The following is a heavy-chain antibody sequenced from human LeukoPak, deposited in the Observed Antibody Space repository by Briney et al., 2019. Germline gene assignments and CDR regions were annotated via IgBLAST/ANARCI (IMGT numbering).Heavy chain of an antibody. CDR3: ARGESGYDAFDN. V-gene: IGHV3-33*01. J-gene: IGHJ4*02. Sequence: GGSLRLSCAASGFTFSSFGMHWVRQAPGKGLDWVAVIWYVGSDKFYADSVKGRLTISRDNSKNTLSLHMNSLRAEDKGVYYCARGESGYDAFDNWGQGTLVTVSS. CDR1: GFTFSSFG. D-gene: IGHD5-12*01. CDR2: IWYVGSDK.